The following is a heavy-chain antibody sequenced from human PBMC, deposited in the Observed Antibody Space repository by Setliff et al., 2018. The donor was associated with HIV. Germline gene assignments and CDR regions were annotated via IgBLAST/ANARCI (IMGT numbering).Heavy chain of an antibody. CDR1: GGSISGHY. CDR3: ARDGPLEGSYRYYYYYMDV. CDR2: IFYTGST. V-gene: IGHV4-59*11. Sequence: PSETLSLTCTVSGGSISGHYWSWIRQPPGKGLEWIAYIFYTGSTNYNPSLKSRVTISVDTSKNQFFLKLSSVTAADTAVYYCARDGPLEGSYRYYYYYMDVWGKGTTVTVSS. D-gene: IGHD3-10*01. J-gene: IGHJ6*03.